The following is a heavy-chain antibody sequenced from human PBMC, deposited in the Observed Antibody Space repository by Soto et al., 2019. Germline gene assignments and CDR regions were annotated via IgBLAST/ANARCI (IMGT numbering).Heavy chain of an antibody. V-gene: IGHV4-39*01. Sequence: SETLSLTCTVSGGSISSSSYYWGWIRQPPGKGLEWIGSIYYSGSTHDNPSLQSRVSISVDTSRNQFSLNLISVTAADTAVYFCARQPRGPGYGERGLYFDHWGQGTLVTVPS. CDR1: GGSISSSSYY. J-gene: IGHJ4*02. D-gene: IGHD3-16*01. CDR3: ARQPRGPGYGERGLYFDH. CDR2: IYYSGST.